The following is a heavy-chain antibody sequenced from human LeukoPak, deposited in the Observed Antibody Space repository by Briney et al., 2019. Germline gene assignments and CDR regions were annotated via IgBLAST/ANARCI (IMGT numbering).Heavy chain of an antibody. D-gene: IGHD3-22*01. Sequence: SETLSLTCAVYGGSFSAYYWSWIRQPPGKGLDWIGYIYYSGSTNYNPSLKSRVTISVDTSKNQFSLKLSSVTAADTAVYYCARDRYYKGFGYYFDYWGQGTLVTVSS. CDR2: IYYSGST. CDR1: GGSFSAYY. J-gene: IGHJ4*02. CDR3: ARDRYYKGFGYYFDY. V-gene: IGHV4-59*01.